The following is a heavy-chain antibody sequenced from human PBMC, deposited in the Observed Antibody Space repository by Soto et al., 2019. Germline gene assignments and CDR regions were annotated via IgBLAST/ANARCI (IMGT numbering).Heavy chain of an antibody. CDR3: ARQPKYTSGYRYFDY. D-gene: IGHD6-19*01. CDR1: GYSFTSYW. V-gene: IGHV5-51*01. CDR2: IYPGDSDT. Sequence: GESLKISCKGSGYSFTSYWIGWVRQMPGKGLEWMGIIYPGDSDTRYSPSFQGQVTISADKSISTAYLQWSSLKASDTAMYYCARQPKYTSGYRYFDYWGQGTTVTVSS. J-gene: IGHJ4*02.